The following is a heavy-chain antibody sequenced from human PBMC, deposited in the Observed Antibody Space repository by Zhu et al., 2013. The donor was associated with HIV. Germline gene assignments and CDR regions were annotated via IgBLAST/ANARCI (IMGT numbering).Heavy chain of an antibody. J-gene: IGHJ4*02. Sequence: QVQLVQSGAEVKKPGSSVKVSCKASGGTFSSYAISWVRQAPGQGLEWMGGIIPIFGTANYAQKFQGRVTITADESTSTAYMELSSLRSEDTAVYYCARDAGYCSSTSCSYFDYWGQGTLVTVSS. D-gene: IGHD2-2*01. V-gene: IGHV1-69*01. CDR2: IIPIFGTA. CDR1: GGTFSSYA. CDR3: ARDAGYCSSTSCSYFDY.